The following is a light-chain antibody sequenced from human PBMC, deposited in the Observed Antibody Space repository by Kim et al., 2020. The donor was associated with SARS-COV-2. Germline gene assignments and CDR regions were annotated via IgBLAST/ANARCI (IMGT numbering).Light chain of an antibody. Sequence: AIRMTQSPSSLSASTGDRVTITCRASQDINSYLAWYQQKPGKAPNLLIYGASTLQSGVPSRFSGSGSGTDFTLTISRLQSEDFATYYCQQYYSFPITFGQGTRLEIK. CDR2: GAS. CDR3: QQYYSFPIT. V-gene: IGKV1-8*01. CDR1: QDINSY. J-gene: IGKJ5*01.